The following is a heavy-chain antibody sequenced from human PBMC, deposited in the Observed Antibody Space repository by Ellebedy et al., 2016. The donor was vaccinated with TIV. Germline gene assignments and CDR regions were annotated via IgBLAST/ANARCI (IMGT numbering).Heavy chain of an antibody. J-gene: IGHJ4*02. D-gene: IGHD6-19*01. CDR1: GYTFTSYY. CDR3: ARSYSSGWALDY. CDR2: INPSGGST. V-gene: IGHV1-46*01. Sequence: AASVKVSCKASGYTFTSYYMHWVRQAPGQGLEWMGIINPSGGSTSYAQKFQGRVTMTRDTSTSTVYMELSSLRSEDPAVYYCARSYSSGWALDYWGQGTLVTVSS.